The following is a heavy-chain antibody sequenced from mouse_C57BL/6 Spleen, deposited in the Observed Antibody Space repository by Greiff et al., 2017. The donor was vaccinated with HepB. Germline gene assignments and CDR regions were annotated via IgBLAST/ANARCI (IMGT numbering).Heavy chain of an antibody. Sequence: VESGGGLVKPGGSLKLSCAASGFTFSSYAMSWVRQTPEKRLEWVATISDGGSYTYYPDNVKGRFTISRDNAKNNLYLQMSHLKSEDTAMYYCARELLRFAYWGQGTLVTVSA. D-gene: IGHD1-1*01. CDR2: ISDGGSYT. CDR3: ARELLRFAY. V-gene: IGHV5-4*01. CDR1: GFTFSSYA. J-gene: IGHJ3*01.